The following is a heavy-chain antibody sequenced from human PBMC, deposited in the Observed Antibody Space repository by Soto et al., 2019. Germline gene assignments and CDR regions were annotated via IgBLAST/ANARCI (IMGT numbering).Heavy chain of an antibody. CDR3: ARWESSDWYLGI. V-gene: IGHV3-7*03. D-gene: IGHD6-19*01. Sequence: PGGSLRLSCAGSGFTFSGYWMTWVRQPPGKGLEWVASVNLDGTQKFYVDSVKGRFTVSRDNAQNSLFLQMISLRADDTAVYYCARWESSDWYLGIWGQGTSVTVSS. CDR1: GFTFSGYW. J-gene: IGHJ4*02. CDR2: VNLDGTQK.